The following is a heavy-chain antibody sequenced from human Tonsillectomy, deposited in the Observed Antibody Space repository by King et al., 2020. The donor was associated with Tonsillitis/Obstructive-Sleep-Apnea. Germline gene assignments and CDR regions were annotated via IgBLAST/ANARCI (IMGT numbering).Heavy chain of an antibody. J-gene: IGHJ6*03. CDR2: INHSGST. V-gene: IGHV4-34*01. Sequence: QVQLQQWGAGLLKPSETLSLTFGVYGGSFRCYYWSWIRQPPGKGLEWIGEINHSGSTDYNSSRTGRVTISRDTSKNQFSLRLTSVTAADTAVYCCGTNAGDYYYYMDVWGKGTTVTVSS. CDR1: GGSFRCYY. CDR3: GTNAGDYYYYMDV. D-gene: IGHD2-2*01.